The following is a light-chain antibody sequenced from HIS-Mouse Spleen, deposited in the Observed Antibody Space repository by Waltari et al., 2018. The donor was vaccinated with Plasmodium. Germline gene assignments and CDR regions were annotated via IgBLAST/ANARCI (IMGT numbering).Light chain of an antibody. Sequence: IQMTQSPSPLSASVGDRDTLTCRASQGISNHLAWYQQKPGKVPTLLIYAASTLQSGVPSRFSGSGSGTEFTLTISSLQPEDVATYYCQKYNSAPWTFGQGTKVEIK. CDR2: AAS. CDR3: QKYNSAPWT. CDR1: QGISNH. V-gene: IGKV1-27*01. J-gene: IGKJ1*01.